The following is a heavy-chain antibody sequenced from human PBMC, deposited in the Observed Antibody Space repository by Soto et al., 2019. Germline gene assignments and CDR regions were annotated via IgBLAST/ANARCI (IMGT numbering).Heavy chain of an antibody. Sequence: QVQLVQSGAEVKKPGSSVKVSCKASGGTFSSYAISWVRQAPGQGLEWMGGIIPIFGTANYAQKFQGRVTITADESTSTAYMELSSLRSEDTAVYYCARWGLVHPGTGVWAYGMDVWGQGTTVTVSS. CDR3: ARWGLVHPGTGVWAYGMDV. D-gene: IGHD6-19*01. J-gene: IGHJ6*02. CDR1: GGTFSSYA. CDR2: IIPIFGTA. V-gene: IGHV1-69*01.